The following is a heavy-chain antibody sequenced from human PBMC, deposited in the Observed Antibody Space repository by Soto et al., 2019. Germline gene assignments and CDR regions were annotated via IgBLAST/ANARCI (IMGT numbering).Heavy chain of an antibody. CDR2: MYHHGRG. J-gene: IGHJ2*01. CDR1: GDSITSAGYS. D-gene: IGHD4-17*01. V-gene: IGHV4-30-2*01. CDR3: ARGTMTPTLWWYFDL. Sequence: QLQLQESGSGLVKPAQTLSLTCAVSGDSITSAGYSWSWLRQPAGKGLEWVGYMYHHGRGYYNPSLRGRVTISGDTSKNQVSLNLTSITAADTAVYYCARGTMTPTLWWYFDLWGRGILVTVSS.